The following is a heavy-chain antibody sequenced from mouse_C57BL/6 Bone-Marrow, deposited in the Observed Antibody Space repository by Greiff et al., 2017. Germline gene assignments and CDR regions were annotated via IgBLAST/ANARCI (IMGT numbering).Heavy chain of an antibody. CDR2: ISYDGSN. V-gene: IGHV3-6*01. J-gene: IGHJ3*01. CDR3: AREWIYYYGGFAY. D-gene: IGHD1-1*01. Sequence: EVKLEESGPGLVKPSQSLSLTCSVTGYSITSGYYWNWIRQFPGNKLEWMGCISYDGSNNYNPSLKNRISITRDTSKNQFFLKLNSVTTEDTATYYCAREWIYYYGGFAYWGQGTLVTVSA. CDR1: GYSITSGYY.